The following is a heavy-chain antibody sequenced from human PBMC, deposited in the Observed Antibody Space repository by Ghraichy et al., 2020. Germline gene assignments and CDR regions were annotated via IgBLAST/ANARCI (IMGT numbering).Heavy chain of an antibody. Sequence: SETLSLTCTVSGGSISSGGYYWRWIRQQPGKGVEWIGYIYYSGSTYYNPSIKSRVTISVDTTKNQFSLKLSSVTAADTALYYCARGRVVVTAPMKYYFDYWGQGTLVTVSS. CDR3: ARGRVVVTAPMKYYFDY. J-gene: IGHJ4*02. CDR1: GGSISSGGYY. V-gene: IGHV4-31*03. CDR2: IYYSGST. D-gene: IGHD2-21*02.